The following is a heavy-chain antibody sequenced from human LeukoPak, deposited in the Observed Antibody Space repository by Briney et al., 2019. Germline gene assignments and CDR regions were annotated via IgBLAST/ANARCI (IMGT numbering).Heavy chain of an antibody. D-gene: IGHD3-22*01. Sequence: SETLSLTCAVYGGSFSGYYWSWIRQPPGKGLEWIGEINHSGSTNYNPSLKSRVTISVDTSKNQFSLKLSSVTAADTAVYYCARDEHYYDSSGYPLYYFDYWGQGTLVTVSS. CDR1: GGSFSGYY. V-gene: IGHV4-34*01. CDR3: ARDEHYYDSSGYPLYYFDY. CDR2: INHSGST. J-gene: IGHJ4*02.